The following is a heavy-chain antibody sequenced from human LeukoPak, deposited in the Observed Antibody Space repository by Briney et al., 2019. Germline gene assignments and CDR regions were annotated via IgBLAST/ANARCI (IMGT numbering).Heavy chain of an antibody. J-gene: IGHJ6*02. CDR2: ISSSGSTT. Sequence: GGSLRLSCAVSGFIFSSYEMNWVRQTPGKGLEWVSFISSSGSTTHYADSVKGRFTISRDNARKSLYLQMNSLRPEDTAVYLCARRRGVRGTDDYYGMDVWGQGNTVTVSS. CDR3: ARRRGVRGTDDYYGMDV. CDR1: GFIFSSYE. D-gene: IGHD2-8*01. V-gene: IGHV3-48*03.